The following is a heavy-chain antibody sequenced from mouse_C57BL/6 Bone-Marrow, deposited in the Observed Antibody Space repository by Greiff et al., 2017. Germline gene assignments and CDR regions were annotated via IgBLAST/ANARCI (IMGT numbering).Heavy chain of an antibody. Sequence: EVHLVESGGGLVQPGGSLKLSCAASGFTFSDYYMYWVRQTPEKRLEWVAYISNGGGSTYYPDTVTGRYTISRDNAKNTLCLQVSRLKSEDTAMYYCASHYYSNYDGYFDVWGTGTTVTVSS. CDR2: ISNGGGST. CDR3: ASHYYSNYDGYFDV. J-gene: IGHJ1*03. V-gene: IGHV5-12*01. CDR1: GFTFSDYY. D-gene: IGHD2-5*01.